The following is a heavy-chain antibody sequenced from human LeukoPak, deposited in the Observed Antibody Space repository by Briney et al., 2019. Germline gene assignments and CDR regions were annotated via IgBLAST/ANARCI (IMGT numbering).Heavy chain of an antibody. Sequence: SVKVSCKASGGTFTSYAISWVRQAPGQGLEWMGGMIPIFGRANYAQKVQGRGTITADDSSTTAYIDLSSLRSQDTAVYYCARGRGYCSGGSCYQIASYYFDYWGQGTLVTVSS. D-gene: IGHD2-15*01. CDR1: GGTFTSYA. CDR3: ARGRGYCSGGSCYQIASYYFDY. V-gene: IGHV1-69*13. CDR2: MIPIFGRA. J-gene: IGHJ4*02.